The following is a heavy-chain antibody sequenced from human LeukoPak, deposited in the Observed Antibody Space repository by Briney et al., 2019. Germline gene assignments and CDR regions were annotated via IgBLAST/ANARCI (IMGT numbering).Heavy chain of an antibody. D-gene: IGHD6-19*01. CDR1: GFTFSSYA. Sequence: GGSLRLSCAASGFTFSSYAMSWVRQAPGKGLEWVSAISGSGGSTYYADSVKGRFTISRDNSKNTLYLQMNSLRAEETAVYYCAKVGHGYSSIPLLDYWGQGTLVTVSS. CDR3: AKVGHGYSSIPLLDY. CDR2: ISGSGGST. V-gene: IGHV3-23*01. J-gene: IGHJ4*02.